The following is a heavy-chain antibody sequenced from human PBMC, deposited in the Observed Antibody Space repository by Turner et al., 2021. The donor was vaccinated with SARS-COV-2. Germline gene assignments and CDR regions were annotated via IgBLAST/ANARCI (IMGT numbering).Heavy chain of an antibody. Sequence: QVQLQQWGAGLLMPSETLSLTCAVYGGSFSGYYWSWIRQPPGKGLEWIGEINHGESTNYNPSLKSRVTISVDTSKNQFSLKLSSVTAADTAVYYCARSGWSLWYFDYWGQGTLVTVSS. J-gene: IGHJ4*02. D-gene: IGHD6-19*01. CDR2: INHGEST. CDR3: ARSGWSLWYFDY. CDR1: GGSFSGYY. V-gene: IGHV4-34*01.